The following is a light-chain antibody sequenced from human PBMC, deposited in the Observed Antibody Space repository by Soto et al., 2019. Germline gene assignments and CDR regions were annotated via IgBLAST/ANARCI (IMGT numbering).Light chain of an antibody. V-gene: IGKV3D-20*01. CDR1: QRVSGGF. CDR2: DTS. Sequence: DIVLTQSPATLSLSPGERATLYCGASQRVSGGFLAWYQQKPGLAPRLILYDTSFRATGIPDRFSGSGPGTDLTLTISRLDPEDFAVYYCQQYGSSPSFGQGTKVDI. CDR3: QQYGSSPS. J-gene: IGKJ1*01.